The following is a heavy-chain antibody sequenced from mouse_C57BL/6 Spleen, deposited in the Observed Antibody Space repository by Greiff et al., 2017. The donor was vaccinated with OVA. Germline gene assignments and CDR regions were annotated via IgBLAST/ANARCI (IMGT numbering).Heavy chain of an antibody. CDR3: ARHGGPLSSGLHYYAMDY. CDR1: GFTFSSYG. Sequence: EVKLVESGGDLVKPGGSLKLSCAASGFTFSSYGMSWVRQTPDKRLEWVATISSGGSYTYYPDSVKGRFTISRDNAKNTLYLQMSSLKSEDTAMYYCARHGGPLSSGLHYYAMDYWGQGTSVTVSS. CDR2: ISSGGSYT. V-gene: IGHV5-6*01. J-gene: IGHJ4*01. D-gene: IGHD3-2*02.